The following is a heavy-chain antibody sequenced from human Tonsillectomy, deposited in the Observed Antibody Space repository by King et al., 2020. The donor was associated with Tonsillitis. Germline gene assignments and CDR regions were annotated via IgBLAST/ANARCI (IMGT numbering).Heavy chain of an antibody. CDR2: ISSSSSTI. J-gene: IGHJ4*02. Sequence: VQLVESGGGLVQPGGSLRLSCAASGFTFSTYSMNWVRQAPGKGLEWVSYISSSSSTIYYADSVKGRFTISRDNAKNSLFLQMNSLRAEDTAVYYCAREPEGITGAIGNFDYWGQGALVTVSS. CDR3: AREPEGITGAIGNFDY. V-gene: IGHV3-48*04. CDR1: GFTFSTYS. D-gene: IGHD1-20*01.